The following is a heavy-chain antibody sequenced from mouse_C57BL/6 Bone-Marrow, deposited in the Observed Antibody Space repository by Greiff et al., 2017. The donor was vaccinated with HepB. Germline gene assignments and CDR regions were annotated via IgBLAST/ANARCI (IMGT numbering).Heavy chain of an antibody. J-gene: IGHJ1*03. CDR1: GYTFTSYW. CDR3: AMGAYYDWYFDV. D-gene: IGHD2-4*01. V-gene: IGHV1-52*01. Sequence: VKLQQPGAELVRPGSSVKLSCKASGYTFTSYWMHWVKQRPIQGLEWIGNIDPSDSETHYNQKFKDKATLTVDKSSSTAYMQLSSLTSEDSAVYYCAMGAYYDWYFDVWGTGTTVTVSS. CDR2: IDPSDSET.